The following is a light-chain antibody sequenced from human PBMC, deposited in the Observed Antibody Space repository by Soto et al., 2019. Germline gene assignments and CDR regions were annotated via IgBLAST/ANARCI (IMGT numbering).Light chain of an antibody. J-gene: IGLJ3*02. CDR3: SSYTSSSSRV. Sequence: QSALTQPASVSGSPGQSITISCTGTSSDVGGYNYVSWYQQHPGKAPKLMIHEVSNRPSGVSNRFSGSKSGNTASLTISGLQAEDEADYYCSSYTSSSSRVFGGGTQLTVL. CDR2: EVS. CDR1: SSDVGGYNY. V-gene: IGLV2-14*01.